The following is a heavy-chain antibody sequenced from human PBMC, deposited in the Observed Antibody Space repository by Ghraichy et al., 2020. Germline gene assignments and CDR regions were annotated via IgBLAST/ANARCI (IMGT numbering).Heavy chain of an antibody. CDR1: GGSISSTDYY. CDR2: IYYSGST. CDR3: ARQLLVPAAMPPYFDY. J-gene: IGHJ4*02. V-gene: IGHV4-39*01. D-gene: IGHD2-2*01. Sequence: SETLSLTCTVSGGSISSTDYYWAWIRQPPEKGLEWIGNIYYSGSTFYNPSLKGRVTVSVDTSKNQFSLKLSSVTAADTAVYYCARQLLVPAAMPPYFDYWGQGTLVTVSS.